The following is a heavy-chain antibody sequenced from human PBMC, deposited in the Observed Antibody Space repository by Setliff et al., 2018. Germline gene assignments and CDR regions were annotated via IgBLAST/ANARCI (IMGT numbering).Heavy chain of an antibody. CDR1: GGTFSSYT. D-gene: IGHD6-13*01. CDR2: IIPIFDTR. Sequence: SVKVSCKASGGTFSSYTITWVRQAPGQGLEWMGGIIPIFDTRNYAQKFEGRVTMTRDTSTNTVYMELSGLTSDDTAVYYCARAGLAATGRKGVFDHWGQGTLVTVSS. J-gene: IGHJ4*02. CDR3: ARAGLAATGRKGVFDH. V-gene: IGHV1-69*05.